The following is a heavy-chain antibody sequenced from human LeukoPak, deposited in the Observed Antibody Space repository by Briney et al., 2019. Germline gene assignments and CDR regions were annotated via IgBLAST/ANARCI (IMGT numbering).Heavy chain of an antibody. Sequence: GGSLRLSCAASGFSLSSHKVSWVRQAPGKGLEWVSTISTGSDYIYYGDSMRGRFTISRDNARNSLYLQMNSLRVEDTALYYCARDHSSGGYQEGYFDLWGRGTLVTVSS. CDR2: ISTGSDYI. D-gene: IGHD2-2*01. J-gene: IGHJ2*01. CDR3: ARDHSSGGYQEGYFDL. CDR1: GFSLSSHK. V-gene: IGHV3-21*01.